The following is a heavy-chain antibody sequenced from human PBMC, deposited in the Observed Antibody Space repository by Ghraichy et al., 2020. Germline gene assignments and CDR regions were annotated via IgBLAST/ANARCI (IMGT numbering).Heavy chain of an antibody. CDR3: ARGPSGVNAGRYDC. V-gene: IGHV3-7*03. CDR2: INQVGSKM. Sequence: GESLNISCAASGFTFSSYWMSWVRQAPGKGLEWVANINQVGSKMYQVDSVKGRFTISRDNAKNSLFLQMNSLRDEDTAVYSCARGPSGVNAGRYDCWGQGTLVTVSS. D-gene: IGHD5/OR15-5a*01. J-gene: IGHJ4*02. CDR1: GFTFSSYW.